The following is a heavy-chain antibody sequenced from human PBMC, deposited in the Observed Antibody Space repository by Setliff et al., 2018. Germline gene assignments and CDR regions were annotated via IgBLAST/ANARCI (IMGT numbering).Heavy chain of an antibody. CDR3: ARVGYYDSSGYSFAFDI. CDR2: IGHTGST. Sequence: PSETLSLTCTVSGDSISSYYWSWIRQPAGKGLEWVGNIGHTGSTNYNPSLKSRVTISVDTSKNQFSLKLSSVTAADTAVYYCARVGYYDSSGYSFAFDIWGQGTMVTVSS. V-gene: IGHV4-59*01. D-gene: IGHD3-22*01. J-gene: IGHJ3*02. CDR1: GDSISSYY.